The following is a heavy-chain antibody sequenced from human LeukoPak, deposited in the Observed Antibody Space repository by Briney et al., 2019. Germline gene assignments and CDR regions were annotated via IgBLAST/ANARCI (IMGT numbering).Heavy chain of an antibody. Sequence: ASVKVSCKASGYTFTSYGISWVRQAPGQGLEWMGWISAYNGNTNYAQKLQGRVTMTTDTSTSTAYMELRSLRSDDTAAYYCARVQGYSSSWYALYYFDYWGQGTLVTVSS. V-gene: IGHV1-18*01. D-gene: IGHD6-13*01. CDR1: GYTFTSYG. CDR3: ARVQGYSSSWYALYYFDY. CDR2: ISAYNGNT. J-gene: IGHJ4*02.